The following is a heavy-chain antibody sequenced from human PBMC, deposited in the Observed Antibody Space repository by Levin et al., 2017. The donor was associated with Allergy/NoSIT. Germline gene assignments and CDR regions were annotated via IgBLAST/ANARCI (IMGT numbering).Heavy chain of an antibody. Sequence: GGSLRLSCAVSGLSFSDSWMTWVRQAPGKGLEWVGNINQPGSEKNYVDSVKGRFNISRDNAKNSVYLQMNSLRAEDTAVYYCVRDARYFDYWGQGTLVTVSS. CDR1: GLSFSDSW. V-gene: IGHV3-7*01. J-gene: IGHJ4*02. CDR3: VRDARYFDY. D-gene: IGHD3-16*02. CDR2: INQPGSEK.